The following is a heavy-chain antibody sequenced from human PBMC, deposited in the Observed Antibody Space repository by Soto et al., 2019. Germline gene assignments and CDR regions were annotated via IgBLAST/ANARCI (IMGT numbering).Heavy chain of an antibody. D-gene: IGHD2-8*02. V-gene: IGHV3-23*01. CDR2: IDGSGRNT. CDR1: GFTFSIYA. CDR3: AKDGGSVCSGGTCYFQAPDY. Sequence: GGSLRLSCAASGFTFSIYAMSWVRQAPGKGLEWVSGIDGSGRNTYYADSVKGRFTISRDNSKNTLSVQMDSLRVEDTALYYCAKDGGSVCSGGTCYFQAPDYWGQGTLVTVSS. J-gene: IGHJ4*02.